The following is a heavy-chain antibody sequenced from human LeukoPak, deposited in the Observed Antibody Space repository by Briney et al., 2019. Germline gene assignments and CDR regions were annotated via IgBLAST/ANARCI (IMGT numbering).Heavy chain of an antibody. CDR1: GFTVSSNY. J-gene: IGHJ4*02. V-gene: IGHV3-66*02. CDR3: ARDPGSQRWLQPGDY. D-gene: IGHD5-24*01. Sequence: GGSLRLSCAASGFTVSSNYMSWVRQAPGKGLEWVSVIYGGGSTYYADSVKGRFTISRDNSKNTLYLQMNSLRAEDTAVYYCARDPGSQRWLQPGDYWGQGTLVTVSS. CDR2: IYGGGST.